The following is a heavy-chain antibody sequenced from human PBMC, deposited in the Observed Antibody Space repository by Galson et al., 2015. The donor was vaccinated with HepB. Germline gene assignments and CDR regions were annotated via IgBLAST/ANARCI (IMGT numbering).Heavy chain of an antibody. D-gene: IGHD6-13*01. CDR3: ARMDSRSWGDFDY. J-gene: IGHJ4*02. CDR1: GFTLSSHW. V-gene: IGHV3-7*01. Sequence: SLRLSCAVSGFTLSSHWMTWVRQAPGKGLEWVASINQDGSKKYYVDSVKGRFTISRDNAKKSLYLQMNSLRAEDTAVYYCARMDSRSWGDFDYWGQGTLVTVTS. CDR2: INQDGSKK.